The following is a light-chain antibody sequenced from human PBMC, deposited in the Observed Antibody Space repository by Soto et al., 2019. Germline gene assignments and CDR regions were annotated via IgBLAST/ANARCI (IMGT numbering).Light chain of an antibody. V-gene: IGLV2-8*01. CDR3: SSYAGTNHLV. Sequence: QSVLTQPPSASGSPGQAVTISCTGTSSDGGGYNYVSWYQQHPGKAPRLVIFEVTKRPSGVPDRFSGSKSANTASLTVSGLQAEDEADYYCSSYAGTNHLVFGGGTQLTVL. CDR2: EVT. CDR1: SSDGGGYNY. J-gene: IGLJ2*01.